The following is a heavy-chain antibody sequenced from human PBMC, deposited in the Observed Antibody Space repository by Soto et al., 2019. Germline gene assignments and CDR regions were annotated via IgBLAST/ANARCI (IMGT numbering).Heavy chain of an antibody. Sequence: GGSLRLSCAASGFTFRSYWMHWVRQAPGKGLVWVSRVSGDGSITTYADSVRGRFTISRDNAKNTVYLQMNSLIAEDTAVYYCARTNSYFDYWGRGTLVTVSS. CDR2: VSGDGSIT. CDR1: GFTFRSYW. D-gene: IGHD7-27*01. J-gene: IGHJ4*02. V-gene: IGHV3-74*01. CDR3: ARTNSYFDY.